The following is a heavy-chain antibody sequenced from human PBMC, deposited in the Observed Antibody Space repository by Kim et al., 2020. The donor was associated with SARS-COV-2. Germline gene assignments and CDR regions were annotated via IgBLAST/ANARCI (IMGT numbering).Heavy chain of an antibody. V-gene: IGHV3-33*01. D-gene: IGHD3-10*01. CDR3: ASYYGSETSYIGLDN. CDR2: IWFDGTTK. Sequence: GGSLRLSCAASGFTFSTYGMHWVRQAPGKGLEWVANIWFDGTTKYYADSVRGRFTISRDSSKNTLYLQMNSLRAEATAVYYSASYYGSETSYIGLDNWG. CDR1: GFTFSTYG. J-gene: IGHJ4*01.